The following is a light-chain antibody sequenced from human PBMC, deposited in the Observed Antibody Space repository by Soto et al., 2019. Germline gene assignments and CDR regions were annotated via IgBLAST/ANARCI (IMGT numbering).Light chain of an antibody. CDR2: AAS. CDR1: QGLSNY. J-gene: IGKJ3*01. V-gene: IGKV1-27*01. Sequence: DIQMTQSPSSLSASVGDRVTITCRASQGLSNYLAWYQQKPGKVPKLLIYAASTLQSGVPSRFSGSGSGTDFTLTIISLQPEVVATYYCQKYNSARRSFGPGTKVDIK. CDR3: QKYNSARRS.